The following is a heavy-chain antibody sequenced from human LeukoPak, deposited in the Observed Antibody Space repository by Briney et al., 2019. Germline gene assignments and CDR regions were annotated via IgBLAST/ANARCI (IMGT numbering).Heavy chain of an antibody. CDR1: GFTFSSYS. J-gene: IGHJ4*02. Sequence: PGGSLRLSCAASGFTFSSYSMNWVRQAPGKGLEWVSYISSSSSTIYYADSVKGRFTISRDNAKNSLYLQMNSLRDEDTAVYYCARHRGSHSGYCSSTSCPAQYYFDYWGQGTLVTVSS. CDR3: ARHRGSHSGYCSSTSCPAQYYFDY. D-gene: IGHD2-2*01. V-gene: IGHV3-48*02. CDR2: ISSSSSTI.